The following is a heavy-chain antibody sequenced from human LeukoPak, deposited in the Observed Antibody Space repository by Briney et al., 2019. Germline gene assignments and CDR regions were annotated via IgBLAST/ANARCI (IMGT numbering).Heavy chain of an antibody. J-gene: IGHJ5*02. V-gene: IGHV4-34*01. Sequence: KPSGTLSLTCAVYGGSFSGYYWSWIRQPPGKGLEWIGEINHSGSTNYNPSLKSRVTISVDTSKNQFSLKLSSVTAADTAVYYCAREGGYYDYVWGSYRYTGSWFDPWGQGTLVTVSS. D-gene: IGHD3-16*02. CDR2: INHSGST. CDR1: GGSFSGYY. CDR3: AREGGYYDYVWGSYRYTGSWFDP.